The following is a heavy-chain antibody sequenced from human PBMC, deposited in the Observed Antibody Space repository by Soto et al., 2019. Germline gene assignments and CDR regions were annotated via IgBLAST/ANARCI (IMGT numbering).Heavy chain of an antibody. CDR3: AKDGYDSSGDLYYFHY. D-gene: IGHD3-22*01. CDR1: GFTFSTYA. V-gene: IGHV3-23*01. J-gene: IGHJ4*02. Sequence: PGGSLRLSCAASGFTFSTYAMSWVRQTPGKGLEWVSAISGSPSSTYYADSVKGRFTISRDNSKKTLFLQMSSLRAEDTAVYYCAKDGYDSSGDLYYFHYCGQGTMVTVYS. CDR2: ISGSPSST.